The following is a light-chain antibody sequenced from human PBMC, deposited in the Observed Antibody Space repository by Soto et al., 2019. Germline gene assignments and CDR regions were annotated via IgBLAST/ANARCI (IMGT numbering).Light chain of an antibody. Sequence: QSVLTQPPSASGTPGQRVTISCSGSSSNIGSETVNWYQQVPGTAPKLLIYGNNQRPSGVPDRFSGSKSGTSASLAISGLQSEDEDDYYCAVWDDSLNGYVFATGTKVTVL. J-gene: IGLJ1*01. CDR3: AVWDDSLNGYV. CDR2: GNN. CDR1: SSNIGSET. V-gene: IGLV1-44*01.